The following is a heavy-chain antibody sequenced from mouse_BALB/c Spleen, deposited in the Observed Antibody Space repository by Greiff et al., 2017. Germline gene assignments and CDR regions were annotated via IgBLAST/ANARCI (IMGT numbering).Heavy chain of an antibody. Sequence: EVMLVESGGGLVKPGGSLKLSCAASGFAFSSYDMSWVRQTPEKRLEWVAYISSGGGSTYYPDTVKGRFTISRDNAKNTLYLQMSSLKSEDTAMYYCASLWLRRGFDYWGQGTTLTVSS. CDR1: GFAFSSYD. CDR3: ASLWLRRGFDY. D-gene: IGHD2-2*01. J-gene: IGHJ2*01. V-gene: IGHV5-12-1*01. CDR2: ISSGGGST.